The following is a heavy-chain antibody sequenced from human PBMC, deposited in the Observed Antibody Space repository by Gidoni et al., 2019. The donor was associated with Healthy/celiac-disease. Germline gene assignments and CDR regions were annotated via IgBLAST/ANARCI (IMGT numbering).Heavy chain of an antibody. CDR1: GFTFSSSG. CDR3: AREIAAADDAFDI. V-gene: IGHV3-7*03. Sequence: EVQLVESGGGLVQPGGSLRLSCAASGFTFSSSGLSWVRQAPGKGLEWVANIKQDGSEKYYVDSVKGRFTISRDNAKNSLYLQMNSLGAEDTAVYYCAREIAAADDAFDIWGQGTMVTVSS. J-gene: IGHJ3*02. CDR2: IKQDGSEK. D-gene: IGHD6-13*01.